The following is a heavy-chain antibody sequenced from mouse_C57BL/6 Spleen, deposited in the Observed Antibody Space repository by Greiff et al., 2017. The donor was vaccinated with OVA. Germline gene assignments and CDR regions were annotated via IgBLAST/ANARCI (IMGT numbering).Heavy chain of an antibody. Sequence: EVKVVESGGGLVKPGGSLKLSCAASGFTFSSYAMSWVRQTPEKRLEWVATISDGGSYTYYPDNVKGRFTISRDNAKNNLYLQMSHLKSEDTAMYYCARGDDYGWEYFDVWGTGTTVTVSS. CDR3: ARGDDYGWEYFDV. CDR2: ISDGGSYT. CDR1: GFTFSSYA. J-gene: IGHJ1*03. D-gene: IGHD2-4*01. V-gene: IGHV5-4*03.